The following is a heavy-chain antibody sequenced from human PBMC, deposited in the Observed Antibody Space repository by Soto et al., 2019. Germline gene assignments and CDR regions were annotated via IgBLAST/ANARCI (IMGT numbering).Heavy chain of an antibody. D-gene: IGHD4-17*01. Sequence: PSETLSLTCAVSGGSISSGGYSWSWIRQPPGKGLEWIGYIYHSGSTYYNPSLKSRVTISVDRSKNQFSLKLSSVTAADTAVYYCARATYGGGLVDYWGQGTLVNVS. CDR3: ARATYGGGLVDY. CDR1: GGSISSGGYS. CDR2: IYHSGST. J-gene: IGHJ4*02. V-gene: IGHV4-30-2*01.